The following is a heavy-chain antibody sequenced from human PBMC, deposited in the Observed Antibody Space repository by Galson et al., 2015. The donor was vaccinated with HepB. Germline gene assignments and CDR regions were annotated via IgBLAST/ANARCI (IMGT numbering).Heavy chain of an antibody. D-gene: IGHD6-13*01. J-gene: IGHJ6*02. CDR1: GYTFTSYG. Sequence: SVKVSCKASGYTFTSYGISWVRQAPGQGLEWMGWISAYNGNTNYAQKLQGRVTMTTDTSTSTAYMELRSLRSDDTAVYYCARDWYLAAAGQDYYYYYGMDVWGQGTTVTVSS. CDR3: ARDWYLAAAGQDYYYYYGMDV. CDR2: ISAYNGNT. V-gene: IGHV1-18*01.